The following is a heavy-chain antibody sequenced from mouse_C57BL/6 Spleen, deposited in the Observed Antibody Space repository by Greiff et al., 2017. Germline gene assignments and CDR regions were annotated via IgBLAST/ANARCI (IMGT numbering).Heavy chain of an antibody. CDR1: GYAFSSSW. V-gene: IGHV1-82*01. J-gene: IGHJ2*01. CDR3: ASSSTVVATGDY. CDR2: IYPGDGDT. Sequence: QVQLKQSGPELVKPGASVKISCKASGYAFSSSWMNWVKQRPGKGLEWIGRIYPGDGDTNYNGKFKGKATLTADTSSSTAYMQLSSLTSEDAAVYFCASSSTVVATGDYWGQGTTLTVSS. D-gene: IGHD1-1*01.